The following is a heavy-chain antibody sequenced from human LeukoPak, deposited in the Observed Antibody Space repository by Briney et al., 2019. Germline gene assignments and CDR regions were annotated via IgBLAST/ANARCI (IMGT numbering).Heavy chain of an antibody. J-gene: IGHJ6*03. D-gene: IGHD5-18*01. CDR1: GFTFSSYS. Sequence: PGGCLRLSCAASGFTFSSYSMNWVRQAPGKGLEWVSYISSSSSTIYYADSVKGRFTISRDNAKNSLYLQMNSLRAEDTAVYYCARGRGFNYGYYMDVWGKGTTVTVSS. V-gene: IGHV3-48*04. CDR3: ARGRGFNYGYYMDV. CDR2: ISSSSSTI.